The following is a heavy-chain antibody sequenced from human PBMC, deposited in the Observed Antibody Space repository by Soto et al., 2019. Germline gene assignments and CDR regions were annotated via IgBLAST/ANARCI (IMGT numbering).Heavy chain of an antibody. D-gene: IGHD1-1*01. J-gene: IGHJ4*02. Sequence: GGSLRLSCVASGFAFSNYAMNWVRLAPGKGLEWISFISRGSTTTHYADSVKGRFSISRDDAKNSLYLDMSSLGDEDTAVYYCVRDPDGINDFDYWGQGTRVTVSS. CDR3: VRDPDGINDFDY. V-gene: IGHV3-48*02. CDR1: GFAFSNYA. CDR2: ISRGSTTT.